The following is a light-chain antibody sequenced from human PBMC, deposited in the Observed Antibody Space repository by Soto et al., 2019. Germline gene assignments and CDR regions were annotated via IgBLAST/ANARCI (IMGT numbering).Light chain of an antibody. Sequence: EIVMTQSPATLSVSPGERATLSSRASQSVGSNLAWYQQKPGQAPRLLIHGASTRATGIPARFSGSGSGTHFPLTVSSLQSEDFAVYYCQQYNNWPLPFGGGTKVEI. CDR3: QQYNNWPLP. V-gene: IGKV3-15*01. J-gene: IGKJ4*01. CDR2: GAS. CDR1: QSVGSN.